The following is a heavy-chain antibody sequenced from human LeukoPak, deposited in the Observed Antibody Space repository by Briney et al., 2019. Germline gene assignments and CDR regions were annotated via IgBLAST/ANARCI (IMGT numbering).Heavy chain of an antibody. V-gene: IGHV3-7*03. J-gene: IGHJ6*02. Sequence: GGSLRLSCAASGFTFSSYWMNWARQAPGKGLEWVASIDHNGNVNYYVDSVKGRFTISRDNAKNSLYLQMGNLRAEDTAVYFCARGGGLDVWGQGATVTVSS. CDR3: ARGGGLDV. CDR2: IDHNGNVN. CDR1: GFTFSSYW. D-gene: IGHD3-16*01.